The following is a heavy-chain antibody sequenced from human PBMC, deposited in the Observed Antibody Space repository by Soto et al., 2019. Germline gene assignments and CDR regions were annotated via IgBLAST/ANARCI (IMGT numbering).Heavy chain of an antibody. Sequence: QLQLQESGPGLVKPSETLSLTCTVSGGSISSSSYYWGWIRQPPGKGVEWIGTIYYSGSTYYYPSLKSRVTISVDTSKNQFSLKLSSVTAADTAVYYCARLYATLDFDYWGQGTLVTVSS. D-gene: IGHD4-17*01. V-gene: IGHV4-39*01. CDR2: IYYSGST. CDR3: ARLYATLDFDY. J-gene: IGHJ4*02. CDR1: GGSISSSSYY.